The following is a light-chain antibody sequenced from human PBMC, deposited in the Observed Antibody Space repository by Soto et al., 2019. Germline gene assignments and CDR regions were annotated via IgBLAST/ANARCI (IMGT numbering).Light chain of an antibody. CDR3: SSYTSGSTLYV. CDR1: SRDVGSYNY. CDR2: ASS. Sequence: QSALTQPASVSGSPGQSITISCTGTSRDVGSYNYGSWYQHHPGKAPRLMIYASSNRPSGVSHRFPGSRSGNKASLTISGLQGEDEADYYCSSYTSGSTLYVFGTGTKVTVL. V-gene: IGLV2-14*01. J-gene: IGLJ1*01.